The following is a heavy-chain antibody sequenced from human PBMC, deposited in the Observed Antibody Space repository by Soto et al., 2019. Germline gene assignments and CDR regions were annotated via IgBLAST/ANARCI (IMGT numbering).Heavy chain of an antibody. CDR3: AKDRREYSSSSTRLPDY. CDR2: ISGSGGST. V-gene: IGHV3-23*01. D-gene: IGHD6-6*01. J-gene: IGHJ4*02. Sequence: PGGSLRLSCAASGFTFSSYAMSWVRQAPGKGLEWVSAISGSGGSTYYADSVKGRFTISRDNSKNTLYLQMNSLRAEDTAVYYCAKDRREYSSSSTRLPDYWGQGTLVTVSS. CDR1: GFTFSSYA.